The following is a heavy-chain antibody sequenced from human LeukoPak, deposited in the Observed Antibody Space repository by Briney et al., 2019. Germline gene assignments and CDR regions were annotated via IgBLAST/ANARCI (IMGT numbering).Heavy chain of an antibody. J-gene: IGHJ6*03. CDR2: VNPNSGAT. Sequence: ASVKVSCKASGYTFTDYYIHWVRQAPGQGLQWMGWVNPNSGATRYLQTFEGRVKMTTDTSIGTAYMELSSLRPDDTAVYYCAILELRRNYYYSYYMDVWGEGTTVAVFS. CDR1: GYTFTDYY. V-gene: IGHV1-2*02. CDR3: AILELRRNYYYSYYMDV. D-gene: IGHD1-7*01.